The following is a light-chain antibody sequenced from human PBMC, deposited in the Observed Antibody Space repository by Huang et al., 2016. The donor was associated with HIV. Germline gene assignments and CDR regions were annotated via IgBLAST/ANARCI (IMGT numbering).Light chain of an antibody. CDR3: MQGTDLPYT. J-gene: IGKJ2*01. CDR1: QSLLHNVEQTY. Sequence: DIVMTQSPLTLSVTPGQQASISCKSSQSLLHNVEQTYLYWYVQKPGQSPHLLIYEVSGRSSGVADRFSGSGSGTEFTLRISRVEAEDVGLYYCMQGTDLPYTFGQGTRLEIK. CDR2: EVS. V-gene: IGKV2-29*03.